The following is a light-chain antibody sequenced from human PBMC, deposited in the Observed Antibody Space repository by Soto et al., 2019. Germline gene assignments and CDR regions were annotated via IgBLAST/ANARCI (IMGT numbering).Light chain of an antibody. CDR3: CSYAGSSIVV. CDR1: SSDVGSYNL. J-gene: IGLJ2*01. CDR2: EVS. Sequence: QSALTQPASVSGSPRQSITISCTGTSSDVGSYNLVSWYQQHPGKAPKLMIYEVSKRPSGVSNRFSGSKSGNTASLTISGLQAEDEADYYCCSYAGSSIVVFGGGTKVTVL. V-gene: IGLV2-23*02.